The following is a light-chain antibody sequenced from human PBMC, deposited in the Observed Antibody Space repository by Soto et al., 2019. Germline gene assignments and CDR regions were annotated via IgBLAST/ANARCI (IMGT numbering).Light chain of an antibody. Sequence: EMVMTQSPATLSVSPGERVTLSCRASESVHRNLAWYQQKPGQGPSLLIYYASTRATGVPDRFTGSGSGTEFTLTISSLQSEDSGVYHCQHYNNWPPTFGRGTKVEIK. CDR1: ESVHRN. CDR3: QHYNNWPPT. CDR2: YAS. J-gene: IGKJ3*01. V-gene: IGKV3-15*01.